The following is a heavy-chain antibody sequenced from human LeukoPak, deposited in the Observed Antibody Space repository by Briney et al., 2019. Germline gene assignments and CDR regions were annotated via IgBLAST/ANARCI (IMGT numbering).Heavy chain of an antibody. V-gene: IGHV3-23*01. CDR3: AKRTPLYGSGMDV. Sequence: GGSLRLSCAASGFSFSSYAMSWVRKAPGKGLEWVSAISGSGGSTYYADSVKGRFTISRDNSKNTLYLQMNSLRAEDTAVYYCAKRTPLYGSGMDVWGQGTTVTVFS. CDR1: GFSFSSYA. CDR2: ISGSGGST. D-gene: IGHD3-10*01. J-gene: IGHJ6*02.